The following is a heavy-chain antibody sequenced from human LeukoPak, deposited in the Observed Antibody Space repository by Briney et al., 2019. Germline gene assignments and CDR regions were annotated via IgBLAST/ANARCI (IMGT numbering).Heavy chain of an antibody. Sequence: PGGSLRLSCAASGFTFSSYAMSWVRQAPGKGLEWVSAISGSGGSTYYADSVKGRFTISRDNSKNTLYLQMNSLRAEDTAVYYCAKETIYDYVWGSYRPYYFDYWGQGTLVTVSS. CDR2: ISGSGGST. CDR3: AKETIYDYVWGSYRPYYFDY. D-gene: IGHD3-16*02. CDR1: GFTFSSYA. V-gene: IGHV3-23*01. J-gene: IGHJ4*02.